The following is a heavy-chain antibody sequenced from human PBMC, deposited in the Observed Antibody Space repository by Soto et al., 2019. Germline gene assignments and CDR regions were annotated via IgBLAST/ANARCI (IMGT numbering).Heavy chain of an antibody. CDR2: ITGTSAFT. D-gene: IGHD3-16*01. Sequence: GGSLRLPCPASGFVFSDFQFNWVRQAPGGGLEWLSSITGTSAFTEYAESIEGRFTISRDNPNKLLFLHMDNLRPEDTAVYYCARDNLAFQGAFDLWGQGTLVTVSS. CDR1: GFVFSDFQ. CDR3: ARDNLAFQGAFDL. J-gene: IGHJ4*02. V-gene: IGHV3-21*01.